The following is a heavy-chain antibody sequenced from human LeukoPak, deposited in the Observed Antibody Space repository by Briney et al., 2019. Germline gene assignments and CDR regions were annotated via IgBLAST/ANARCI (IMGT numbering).Heavy chain of an antibody. Sequence: GGSLTLSCEASGFPLSAYAMTWVRQAPGKGLEWVSSIGSDNKPHYSESVKGRFAISRDNSKSMLFLQLNSLRAEDTALYYCARDLHYYMAMDVWGRGTTVTVSS. CDR3: ARDLHYYMAMDV. D-gene: IGHD1-26*01. V-gene: IGHV3-23*01. CDR1: GFPLSAYA. J-gene: IGHJ6*02. CDR2: IGSDNKP.